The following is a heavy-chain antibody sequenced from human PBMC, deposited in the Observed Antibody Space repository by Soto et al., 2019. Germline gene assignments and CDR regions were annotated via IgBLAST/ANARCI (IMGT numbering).Heavy chain of an antibody. J-gene: IGHJ5*01. CDR2: ISGSGGGT. D-gene: IGHD3-16*02. V-gene: IGHV3-23*01. CDR3: AKDPRPLQLPLGELSTFDCGS. CDR1: GFTFSNYA. Sequence: GGSLRLSCAASGFTFSNYAMSWVRRAPGKGLEWVSSISGSGGGTFYADSVKGRFTISRDNFKNTLYLQMNSLRAEDTALYHCAKDPRPLQLPLGELSTFDCGSWGQGTLVTVSS.